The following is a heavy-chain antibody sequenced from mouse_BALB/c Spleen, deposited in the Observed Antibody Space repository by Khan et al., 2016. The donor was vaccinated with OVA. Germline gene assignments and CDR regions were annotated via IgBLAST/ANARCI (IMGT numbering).Heavy chain of an antibody. J-gene: IGHJ4*01. CDR3: DRAYYGNYREAMDY. CDR2: IWGDGST. V-gene: IGHV2-6-7*01. Sequence: VKLQQSGPGLVAPSQSLSITCTVSGFSLTGYGVNWVRQPPGKGLEWLGMIWGDGSTDYNSALKSRLSISKANSKSQVFLYMNSLQTDDTARYXCDRAYYGNYREAMDYWGQGTSVTVSS. CDR1: GFSLTGYG. D-gene: IGHD2-10*01.